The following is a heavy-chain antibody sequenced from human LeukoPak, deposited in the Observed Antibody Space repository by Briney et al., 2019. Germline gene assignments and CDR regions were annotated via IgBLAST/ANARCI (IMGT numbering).Heavy chain of an antibody. CDR2: INHSGST. J-gene: IGHJ3*02. CDR3: ARGRAGYVKRRRENAFDI. CDR1: GGSFSGYY. D-gene: IGHD3-16*01. V-gene: IGHV4-34*01. Sequence: PSETLSLTCAVYGGSFSGYYWSWIRQPPGKGLEWIGEINHSGSTNYNPSLKSRVTISVDTSKNQFSLKLSSVTAADTAVYYGARGRAGYVKRRRENAFDIWGQGTMVTVSS.